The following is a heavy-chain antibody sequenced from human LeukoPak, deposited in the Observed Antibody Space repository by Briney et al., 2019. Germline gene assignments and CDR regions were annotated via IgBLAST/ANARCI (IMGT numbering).Heavy chain of an antibody. CDR2: IYNSGTT. Sequence: SETLSLTCTVSGGSISSFYWSWIRQAPGKGLEWIGYIYNSGTTIYNPSLQSRATISVDTSQNQISLRLSSVTAADTAVYYCTRPYSGDYAFDIWGQGTMVTVPS. CDR1: GGSISSFY. CDR3: TRPYSGDYAFDI. V-gene: IGHV4-59*08. D-gene: IGHD4-17*01. J-gene: IGHJ3*02.